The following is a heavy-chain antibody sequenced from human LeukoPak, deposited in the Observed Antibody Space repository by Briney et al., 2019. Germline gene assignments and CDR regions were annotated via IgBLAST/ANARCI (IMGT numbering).Heavy chain of an antibody. V-gene: IGHV1-69*13. CDR3: ARPGIAAAGGLDV. Sequence: SVKVSCEASGGTFSSYAISWVRQAPGQGLEWMGGIIPIFGTANYAQKFQGRVTITADESTSTAYMELSSLRSEDTAVYYCARPGIAAAGGLDVWGKGATVTVSS. CDR2: IIPIFGTA. CDR1: GGTFSSYA. D-gene: IGHD6-13*01. J-gene: IGHJ6*04.